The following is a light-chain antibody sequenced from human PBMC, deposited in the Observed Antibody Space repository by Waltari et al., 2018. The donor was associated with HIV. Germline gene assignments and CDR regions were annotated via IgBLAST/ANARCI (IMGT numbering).Light chain of an antibody. V-gene: IGLV1-44*01. Sequence: QSVLTQPPSASGTPGQRVTISCSGSSPNIGRNTVNWYQQLPGTAPKLLIYTNNQRPSWVPDRVAGSKAGTSASLAISGLHSDDEAHYDCGVWDDSLNGQVFGGGTKLTVL. CDR3: GVWDDSLNGQV. CDR2: TNN. CDR1: SPNIGRNT. J-gene: IGLJ2*01.